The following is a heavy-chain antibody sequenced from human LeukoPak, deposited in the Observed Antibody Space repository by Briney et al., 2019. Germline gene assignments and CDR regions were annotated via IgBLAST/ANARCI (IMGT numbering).Heavy chain of an antibody. D-gene: IGHD1-26*01. V-gene: IGHV3-23*01. Sequence: GGSLRLSCAASGFTFSSYAMSWVRQAPGKGLEWVSVISGSGDGTNYADSVKGRFTISRDNSKNTLYLQMNSLRAEDTAVYFCAREVGSGTYYFDYWGQGTLVAVSS. CDR1: GFTFSSYA. CDR3: AREVGSGTYYFDY. J-gene: IGHJ4*02. CDR2: ISGSGDGT.